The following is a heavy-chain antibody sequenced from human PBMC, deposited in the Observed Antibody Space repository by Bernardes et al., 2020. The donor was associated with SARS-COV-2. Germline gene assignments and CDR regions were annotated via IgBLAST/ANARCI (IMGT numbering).Heavy chain of an antibody. Sequence: GGSLRVWCASSGFSFSNYWLHWVQKPPGKGLLWVSRINMDGSTINYADSVKGRFTISRDNAKNTLYLQMNSLRDDDTAVYYCVRAGNYRFDPWGQGTLVTVSS. V-gene: IGHV3-74*01. CDR2: INMDGSTI. J-gene: IGHJ5*02. D-gene: IGHD1-26*01. CDR3: VRAGNYRFDP. CDR1: GFSFSNYW.